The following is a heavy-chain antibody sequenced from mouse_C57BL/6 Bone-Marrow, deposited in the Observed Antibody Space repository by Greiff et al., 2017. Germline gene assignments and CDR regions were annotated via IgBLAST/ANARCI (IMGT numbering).Heavy chain of an antibody. CDR2: IWSGGST. Sequence: VQLQQSGPGLVQPSQSLSITCTVSGFSLTSYGVHWVRQFPGKGLEWLGVIWSGGSTDYNAAFISRLSISKDNSKSQVFFKMNSLQADDTAIYYCARKRAYYKDYYAMDYWGQGTSVTVSS. V-gene: IGHV2-2*01. J-gene: IGHJ4*01. CDR3: ARKRAYYKDYYAMDY. D-gene: IGHD2-10*01. CDR1: GFSLTSYG.